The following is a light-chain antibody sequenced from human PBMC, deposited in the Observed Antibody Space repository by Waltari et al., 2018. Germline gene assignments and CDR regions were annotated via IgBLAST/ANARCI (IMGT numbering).Light chain of an antibody. CDR2: GAS. CDR1: QSVSSSY. CDR3: QQYGSSPPFLYT. Sequence: EIVLTQSPGTLSLSPGERATLSCRASQSVSSSYLAWYQQKPGQAPRLLIYGASSRATGIPHRFSGSGSGTDFTLTISRLEPEDFAVYYCQQYGSSPPFLYTFGQGTKLEIK. J-gene: IGKJ2*01. V-gene: IGKV3-20*01.